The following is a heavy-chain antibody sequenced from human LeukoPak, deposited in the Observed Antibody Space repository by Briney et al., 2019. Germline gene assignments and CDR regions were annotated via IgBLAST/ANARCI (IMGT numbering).Heavy chain of an antibody. Sequence: SETLSLTCAVYGGSFSGYYWSWIRQPPGKGLEWIGEINHSGSTNYNPSLKSRVTISVDTSKNQFSLKLSSVTAADAAVYYCARARWERRYFDYWGQGTLVTVSS. J-gene: IGHJ4*02. CDR2: INHSGST. CDR1: GGSFSGYY. CDR3: ARARWERRYFDY. D-gene: IGHD1-26*01. V-gene: IGHV4-34*01.